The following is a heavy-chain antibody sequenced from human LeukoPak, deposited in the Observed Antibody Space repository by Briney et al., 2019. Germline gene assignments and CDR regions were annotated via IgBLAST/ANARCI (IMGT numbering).Heavy chain of an antibody. CDR1: GFTFSSYG. CDR3: ARDPTVRYYFDY. D-gene: IGHD4-17*01. V-gene: IGHV3-33*01. J-gene: IGHJ4*02. CDR2: IWYDGSNK. Sequence: GRSLKLSCAASGFTFSSYGMHWVRQAPGKGLEWVAVIWYDGSNKYYGDSVKGRFTIPRDNSKNTLYLQMNSLRAEDTAVYYCARDPTVRYYFDYWGQGTLVTVSS.